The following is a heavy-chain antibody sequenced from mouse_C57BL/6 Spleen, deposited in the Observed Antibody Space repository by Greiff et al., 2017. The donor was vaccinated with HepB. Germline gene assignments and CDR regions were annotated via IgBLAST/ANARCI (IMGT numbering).Heavy chain of an antibody. Sequence: EVQLQQSGPELVKPGASVKISCKASGYTFTDYYMNWVKQSHGKSLEWIGDINPNNGGTSYNQKFKGKATLTVDKSSSTAYMELRSLTSEDSAVYYCARQYGNLYFDYWGQGTTLTVSS. CDR3: ARQYGNLYFDY. CDR2: INPNNGGT. J-gene: IGHJ2*01. CDR1: GYTFTDYY. V-gene: IGHV1-26*01. D-gene: IGHD2-10*02.